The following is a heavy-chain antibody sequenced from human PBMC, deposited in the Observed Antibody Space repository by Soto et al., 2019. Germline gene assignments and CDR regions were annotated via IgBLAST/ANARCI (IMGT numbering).Heavy chain of an antibody. D-gene: IGHD1-26*01. Sequence: SQTLSLTCAISGDSVSSNSAAWNWIRQSPSRGLEWLGRTYYRSQWYNDYAVSVKSRITINPDTSKNQFSLQLNSDTPEDTAVYYCAIYLRSVGLHDGLDFRGQGTSVTV. CDR3: AIYLRSVGLHDGLDF. CDR2: TYYRSQWYN. V-gene: IGHV6-1*01. J-gene: IGHJ6*02. CDR1: GDSVSSNSAA.